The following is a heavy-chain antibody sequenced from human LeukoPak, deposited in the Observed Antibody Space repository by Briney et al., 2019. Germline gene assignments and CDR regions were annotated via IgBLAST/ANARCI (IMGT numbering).Heavy chain of an antibody. CDR1: GFTFSSYA. CDR2: ISGSGGST. CDR3: AKDQVRGYSYGIFDY. V-gene: IGHV3-23*01. Sequence: GGSLRLSCAASGFTFSSYAMSWVRQAPGKGLEWVSAISGSGGSTYYADSVKGRFTISRDNSKNTLYLQMNCLRAEDTAVYYCAKDQVRGYSYGIFDYWGQGTLVTVSS. J-gene: IGHJ4*02. D-gene: IGHD5-18*01.